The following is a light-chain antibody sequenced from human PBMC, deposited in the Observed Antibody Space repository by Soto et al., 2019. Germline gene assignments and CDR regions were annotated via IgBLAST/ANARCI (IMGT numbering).Light chain of an antibody. CDR1: SSDVGNYNF. CDR3: CSYAGSSTLV. CDR2: EGS. J-gene: IGLJ3*02. Sequence: QSALTQPASVSGSPGQSITISCTGTSSDVGNYNFVSWYQHHPGKAPKFMIYEGSKRPSGVSNRFSGSKSGNTASLTISGLQAEDEADYYCCSYAGSSTLVFGGGTKLTVL. V-gene: IGLV2-23*01.